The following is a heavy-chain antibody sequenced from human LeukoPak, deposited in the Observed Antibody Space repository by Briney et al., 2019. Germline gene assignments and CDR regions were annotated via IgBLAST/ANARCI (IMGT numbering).Heavy chain of an antibody. J-gene: IGHJ6*02. Sequence: PGGSLRLSCTASGFTFSSYPMHWVRQAPGKGLEWVAVIGYDGVNKFYTDSVKGRFTISRDNAKNSLYLQMNSLRAEDTAVYYCASIVGAPYGMDVWGQGTTVTVSS. D-gene: IGHD1-26*01. CDR3: ASIVGAPYGMDV. CDR2: IGYDGVNK. V-gene: IGHV3-30*04. CDR1: GFTFSSYP.